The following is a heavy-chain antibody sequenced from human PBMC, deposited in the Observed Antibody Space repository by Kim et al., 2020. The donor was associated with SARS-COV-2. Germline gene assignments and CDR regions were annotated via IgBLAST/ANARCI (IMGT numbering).Heavy chain of an antibody. CDR1: GFTFSSYA. Sequence: GGSLRLSCAASGFTFSSYAMHWVRQAPGKGLEWVAVISYDGSNKYYADSVKGRFTISRDNSKNTLYLQMNSLRAEDTAVYYCAREGRRGITMVRGVIDHFDYWGQGTLVTVSS. J-gene: IGHJ4*02. D-gene: IGHD3-10*01. V-gene: IGHV3-30-3*01. CDR3: AREGRRGITMVRGVIDHFDY. CDR2: ISYDGSNK.